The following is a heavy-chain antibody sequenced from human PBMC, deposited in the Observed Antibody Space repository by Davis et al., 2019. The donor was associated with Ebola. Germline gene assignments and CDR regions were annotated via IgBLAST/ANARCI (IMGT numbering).Heavy chain of an antibody. Sequence: GESLKISCAASGFTFSNYWMTWVRQAPGKGLEWVASIKQDGSEKYYVDSVKGRFTISRDNAKDSLYLQMNSLRAEDTAVYYCASSRAYFYDAWGQGTLVTVSS. J-gene: IGHJ5*02. D-gene: IGHD4/OR15-4a*01. CDR2: IKQDGSEK. CDR3: ASSRAYFYDA. CDR1: GFTFSNYW. V-gene: IGHV3-7*03.